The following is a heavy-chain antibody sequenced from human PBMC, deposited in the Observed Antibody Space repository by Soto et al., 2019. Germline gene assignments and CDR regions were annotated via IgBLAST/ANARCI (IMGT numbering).Heavy chain of an antibody. CDR1: GFTFSDYY. J-gene: IGHJ6*02. Sequence: QVQLVESGGGLVKPGGSLRLSCAASGFTFSDYYMSWIRQAPGKGLEWVSYISSSGSTISYADSVKGRFNISRDNAKNALSRQRNSLRAEDTAVYYCARDQYYYGSGSYPYYYYGMDVWGQGTTVTVSS. V-gene: IGHV3-11*01. D-gene: IGHD3-10*01. CDR2: ISSSGSTI. CDR3: ARDQYYYGSGSYPYYYYGMDV.